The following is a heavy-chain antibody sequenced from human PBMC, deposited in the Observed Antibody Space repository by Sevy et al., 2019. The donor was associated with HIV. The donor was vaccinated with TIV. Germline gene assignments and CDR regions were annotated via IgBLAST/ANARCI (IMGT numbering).Heavy chain of an antibody. CDR3: AKENRDGFQ. CDR2: IGGSGGST. V-gene: IGHV3-23*01. CDR1: GFIFSTYA. D-gene: IGHD2-2*03. Sequence: GGSLRLSCAGSGFIFSTYAITWVRQAPGKGLEWVSSIGGSGGSTYYADSVKGRFTISRDNSNNMIDLEMNSLRAEDTAVYYCAKENRDGFQWGQGTLVTVSS. J-gene: IGHJ4*02.